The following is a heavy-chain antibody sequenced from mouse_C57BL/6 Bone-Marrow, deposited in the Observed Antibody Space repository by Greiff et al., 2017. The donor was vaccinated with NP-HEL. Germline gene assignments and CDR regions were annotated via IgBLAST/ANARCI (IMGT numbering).Heavy chain of an antibody. V-gene: IGHV10-1*01. CDR3: VSHYDYDYWYFDV. CDR1: GFSFNTYA. D-gene: IGHD2-4*01. CDR2: IRSKSNNYAT. Sequence: DAGGGLVQPKGSLKLSCAASGFSFNTYAMNWVRQAPGKGLEWVARIRSKSNNYATYYADSVKDRFTISRDDSESMLYLQMNNLKTEDTAMYYCVSHYDYDYWYFDVWGTGTTVTVSS. J-gene: IGHJ1*03.